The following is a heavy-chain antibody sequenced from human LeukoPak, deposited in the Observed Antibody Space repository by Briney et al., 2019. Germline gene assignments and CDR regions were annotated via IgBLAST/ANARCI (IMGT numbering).Heavy chain of an antibody. V-gene: IGHV1-2*06. CDR3: ARVHDSSGYYYLFDY. CDR1: GYTFTGHY. D-gene: IGHD3-22*01. CDR2: INPNSGGT. J-gene: IGHJ4*02. Sequence: GASVKVSCKASGYTFTGHYMHWVRQAPGQGLEWMGRINPNSGGTNYAQKFQGRVTMTRDTSISTAYMELSRLRSDDTAVYYCARVHDSSGYYYLFDYWGQGTLVTVSS.